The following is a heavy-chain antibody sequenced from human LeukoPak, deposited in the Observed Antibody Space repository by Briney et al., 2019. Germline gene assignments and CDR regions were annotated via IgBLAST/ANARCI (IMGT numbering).Heavy chain of an antibody. J-gene: IGHJ6*03. CDR3: ARGPRYFDWLLWRDYYMDV. V-gene: IGHV4-34*01. CDR2: INHSGST. D-gene: IGHD3-9*01. CDR1: GGSFSGYY. Sequence: SETLSLTCAVYGGSFSGYYWSWIRQPPGKGLEWIGGINHSGSTNYNPSLKSRVTISVDTSKNQFSLKLSSVTAADTAVYYCARGPRYFDWLLWRDYYMDVWGKGTTVTVSS.